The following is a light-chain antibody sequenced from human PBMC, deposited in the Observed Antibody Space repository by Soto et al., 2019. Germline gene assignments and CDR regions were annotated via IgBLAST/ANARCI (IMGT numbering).Light chain of an antibody. Sequence: EILLTQSPCTLSLSPGERATLSCRASQSVGSDLAWYQQKPGQAPRLVIYDIFTRATGVPTSISGSGSGTEFTLTISSLQYDDFAAYYCQQYNNWLTWTFGQGTRLEIK. CDR3: QQYNNWLTWT. CDR2: DIF. J-gene: IGKJ5*01. V-gene: IGKV3D-15*01. CDR1: QSVGSD.